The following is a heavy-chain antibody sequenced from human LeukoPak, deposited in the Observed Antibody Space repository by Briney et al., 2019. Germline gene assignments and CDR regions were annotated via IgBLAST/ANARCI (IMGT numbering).Heavy chain of an antibody. J-gene: IGHJ4*02. Sequence: VASVKVSCKASGYTFTSYGIRWVRQAPGQGLEGMGWISAYNGNTNYAQKLQGRVTMTTDTSTSTAHMELRSLRSGDTAVYYCARAIKEYYYDSSGCYYFDYWGQGTLVTVSS. CDR2: ISAYNGNT. D-gene: IGHD3-22*01. CDR3: ARAIKEYYYDSSGCYYFDY. CDR1: GYTFTSYG. V-gene: IGHV1-18*01.